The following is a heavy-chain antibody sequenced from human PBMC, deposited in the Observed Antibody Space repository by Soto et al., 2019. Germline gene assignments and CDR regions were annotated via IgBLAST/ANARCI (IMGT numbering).Heavy chain of an antibody. Sequence: PGESLKISCAASGFTFRNHAMHWVRQAPGKGLECLAVIAYDGSNGFYRDSVKGRFTISRDNSKNTLYLHMNSLRSEDTGVYYCARGDREDILVVVGARPGEYGIDIWGQGTTVTVSS. CDR2: IAYDGSNG. V-gene: IGHV3-30-3*01. CDR3: ARGDREDILVVVGARPGEYGIDI. CDR1: GFTFRNHA. J-gene: IGHJ6*02. D-gene: IGHD2-15*01.